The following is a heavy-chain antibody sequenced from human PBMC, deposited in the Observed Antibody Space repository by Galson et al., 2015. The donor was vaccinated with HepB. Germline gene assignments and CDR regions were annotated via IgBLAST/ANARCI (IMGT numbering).Heavy chain of an antibody. CDR2: ISYEGTNK. D-gene: IGHD3-3*01. V-gene: IGHV3-30-3*01. J-gene: IGHJ4*02. CDR1: GFTFSSYA. CDR3: TRGYYDFWSGFP. Sequence: SLRLSCAVSGFTFSSYAMHWVRQAPGKGLEWVAVISYEGTNKYCADSVKGRFTISRDNSKNTLYLQMNTLRVDDTAVYYCTRGYYDFWSGFPWGQGTLVTVS.